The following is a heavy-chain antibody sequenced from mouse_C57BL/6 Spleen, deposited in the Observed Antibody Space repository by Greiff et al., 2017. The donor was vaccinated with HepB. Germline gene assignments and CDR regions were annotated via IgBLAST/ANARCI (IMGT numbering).Heavy chain of an antibody. Sequence: QVQLQQSGPELVKPGASVKISCKASGYAFSSSWMNWVKQRPGKGLEWIGRIYPGDGDTNYNGKFKGKATLTADKSSSTAYMQLSSLTSEDSAVYFCASYASYYFDYWGQGTTLTVSS. V-gene: IGHV1-82*01. D-gene: IGHD6-5*01. J-gene: IGHJ2*01. CDR1: GYAFSSSW. CDR2: IYPGDGDT. CDR3: ASYASYYFDY.